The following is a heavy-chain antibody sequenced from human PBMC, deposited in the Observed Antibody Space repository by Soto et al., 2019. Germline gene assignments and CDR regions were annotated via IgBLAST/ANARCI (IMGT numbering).Heavy chain of an antibody. Sequence: GGSLRLSCAASGFTFSDYYMSWIRQAPGKGLEWVSYISSSGSTIYYADSVKGRFTISRDNAKNSLYLQMNSLRAEDTAVYYCAMDLHGDFWSGYHPPNYWGQGTLVTVSS. V-gene: IGHV3-11*01. J-gene: IGHJ4*02. D-gene: IGHD3-3*01. CDR3: AMDLHGDFWSGYHPPNY. CDR1: GFTFSDYY. CDR2: ISSSGSTI.